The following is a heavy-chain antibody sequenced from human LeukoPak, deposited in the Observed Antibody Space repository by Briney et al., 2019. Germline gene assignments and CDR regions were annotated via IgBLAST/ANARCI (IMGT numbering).Heavy chain of an antibody. V-gene: IGHV1-69*13. J-gene: IGHJ6*02. CDR3: ARDRPIAVAGSYYYYGMDV. D-gene: IGHD6-19*01. CDR2: IIPIFGTA. Sequence: SVKVSCKASGGTFSSYAISWVRRAPGQGLEWMGGIIPIFGTANYAQKFQGRVTITADESTSTAYMELSSLRSEDTAVYYCARDRPIAVAGSYYYYGMDVWGQGTAVTVSS. CDR1: GGTFSSYA.